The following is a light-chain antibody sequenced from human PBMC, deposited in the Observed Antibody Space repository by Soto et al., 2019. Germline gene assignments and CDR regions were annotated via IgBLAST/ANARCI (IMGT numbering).Light chain of an antibody. CDR3: NHLPTSPPSP. V-gene: IGKV1-9*01. Sequence: DIQLTQSPSFLSASVGDRVTITCRASQGIATFLAWYQQKPGKAPQLLIYAASTLQGGVPSRFSGSGSGTEYVLTHSSLHHEDFVTYCCNHLPTSPPSPFGQRTTLQF. CDR2: AAS. CDR1: QGIATF. J-gene: IGKJ2*01.